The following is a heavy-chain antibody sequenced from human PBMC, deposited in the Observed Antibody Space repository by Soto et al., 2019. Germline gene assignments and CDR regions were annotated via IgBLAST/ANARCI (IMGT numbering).Heavy chain of an antibody. V-gene: IGHV3-74*01. CDR1: GFTFISYW. D-gene: IGHD2-15*01. J-gene: IGHJ4*02. CDR2: INGDGSSK. Sequence: EVQLVESGGGLVQPGGPRSPSCAASGFTFISYWMPWFRQAPGKGLVWVSRINGDGSSKSYADSVKGRFTISRDNAKNTLYLQMNSLRAEDTAVYYCVRTSLVVAAATREDYWGQGTLVTVSS. CDR3: VRTSLVVAAATREDY.